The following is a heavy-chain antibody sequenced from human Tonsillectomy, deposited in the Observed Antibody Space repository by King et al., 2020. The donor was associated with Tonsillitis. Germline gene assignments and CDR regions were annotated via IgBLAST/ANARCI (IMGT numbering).Heavy chain of an antibody. CDR3: AREGIDYYDSSGYYRVDAFDI. CDR2: ISSSGSTI. J-gene: IGHJ3*02. Sequence: VQLVESGGGLVQPGGSLRLSCAASGFTFSSYEMNWVRQAPGKGLGWGSYISSSGSTIYYADSVKGRFTISRDNAKNSLYLQMNSLRAEDTAVYYCAREGIDYYDSSGYYRVDAFDIWGQGTMVTVSS. V-gene: IGHV3-48*03. D-gene: IGHD3-22*01. CDR1: GFTFSSYE.